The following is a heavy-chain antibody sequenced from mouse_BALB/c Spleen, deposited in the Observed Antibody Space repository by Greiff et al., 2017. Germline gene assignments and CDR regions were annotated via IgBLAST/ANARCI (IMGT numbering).Heavy chain of an antibody. CDR1: GFSLSTSGMG. Sequence: QVTLKESGPGILQPSQTLSLTCSFSGFSLSTSGMGVSWIRQPSGKGLEWLAHIYWDDDKRYNPSLKSRLTISKDTSRNQVFLKITSVDTADTATYYCARSYDGYPAWFAYWGQGTLVTVSA. J-gene: IGHJ3*01. D-gene: IGHD2-3*01. V-gene: IGHV8-12*01. CDR3: ARSYDGYPAWFAY. CDR2: IYWDDDK.